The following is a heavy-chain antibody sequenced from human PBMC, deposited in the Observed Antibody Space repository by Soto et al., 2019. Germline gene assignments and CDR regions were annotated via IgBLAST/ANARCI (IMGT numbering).Heavy chain of an antibody. D-gene: IGHD4-17*01. V-gene: IGHV4-31*03. Sequence: QVQLQESGPGLVKPSQTLSLTCTVSGGSISSGGYYWSWIRQHPGKGLEWIGYIYYSGSTYYNPSLKSRVTISVDTSKNQFSLKLSSVTAADTAVYYCARVSDYGAYHLDWYFDLWGRGTLVTVSS. J-gene: IGHJ2*01. CDR1: GGSISSGGYY. CDR3: ARVSDYGAYHLDWYFDL. CDR2: IYYSGST.